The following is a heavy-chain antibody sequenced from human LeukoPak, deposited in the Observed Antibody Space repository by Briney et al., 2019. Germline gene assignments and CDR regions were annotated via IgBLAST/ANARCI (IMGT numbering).Heavy chain of an antibody. V-gene: IGHV3-23*01. CDR3: ARDQGPDAFDI. J-gene: IGHJ3*02. CDR1: GFTFSSYA. CDR2: ISGSGGST. Sequence: GGSLRLSCAASGFTFSSYAMSWVRQAPGKGLEWVSAISGSGGSTYYADSVKGRFTISRDNAKNSLYLQMNSLRAEDTAVYYCARDQGPDAFDIWGQGTMVSVSS.